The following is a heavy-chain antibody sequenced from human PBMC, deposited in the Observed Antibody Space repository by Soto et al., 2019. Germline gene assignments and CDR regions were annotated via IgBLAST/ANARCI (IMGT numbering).Heavy chain of an antibody. CDR3: ARGGLSYYYGSGSYWAKNWFDP. Sequence: SSETLSLTCAVYGGSFSGYYWSWIRQPPGKGLEWIGEINHSGSTNYDPSLKSRVTISVDTSKNQFSLKLSSVTAADTAVYYCARGGLSYYYGSGSYWAKNWFDPWGQGTLVTVSS. CDR1: GGSFSGYY. J-gene: IGHJ5*02. V-gene: IGHV4-34*01. CDR2: INHSGST. D-gene: IGHD3-10*01.